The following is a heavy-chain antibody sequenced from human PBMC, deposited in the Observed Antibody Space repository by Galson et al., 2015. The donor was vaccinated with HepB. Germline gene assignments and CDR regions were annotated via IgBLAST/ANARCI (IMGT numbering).Heavy chain of an antibody. Sequence: SLRLSCAASGFTFSSYGMHWVRQAPGKGLEWVAVISYDGSNKYYADSVKGRFTISRDNSKNTLYLQMNSLRAEDTAVYYCAKGYCSSTSCYRAGYYGMDVRGQGTTVTVSS. CDR1: GFTFSSYG. V-gene: IGHV3-30*18. CDR2: ISYDGSNK. J-gene: IGHJ6*02. D-gene: IGHD2-2*01. CDR3: AKGYCSSTSCYRAGYYGMDV.